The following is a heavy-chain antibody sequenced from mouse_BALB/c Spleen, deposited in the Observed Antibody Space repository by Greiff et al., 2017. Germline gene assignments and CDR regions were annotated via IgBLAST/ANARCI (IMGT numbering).Heavy chain of an antibody. CDR3: ARGWYGSSYDWYFDV. CDR1: GFTFSSYA. Sequence: EVMLVESGGGLVKPGGSLKLSCAASGFTFSSYAMSWVRQTPEKRLEWVASISSGGSTYYPDSVKGRFTISRDNARNILYLQMSSLRSEDTAMYYCARGWYGSSYDWYFDVWGAGTTVTVSS. V-gene: IGHV5-6-5*01. D-gene: IGHD1-1*01. CDR2: ISSGGST. J-gene: IGHJ1*01.